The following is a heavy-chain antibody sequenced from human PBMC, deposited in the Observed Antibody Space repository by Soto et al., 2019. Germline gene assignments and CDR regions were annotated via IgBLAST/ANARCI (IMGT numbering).Heavy chain of an antibody. J-gene: IGHJ5*02. Sequence: QVQLQESGPGLVKPSQTLSLTCTVSGVSVSHNDYYWSWFRQPPGKGLEWFAYVHISGGTSYNPSLRSRVTTSVDTSKNQFSLHLSFVTAADTGVYYCVRIGTTLDIVNNNWFDHWGQGTLVTVSS. D-gene: IGHD1-1*01. V-gene: IGHV4-30-4*01. CDR1: GVSVSHNDYY. CDR3: VRIGTTLDIVNNNWFDH. CDR2: VHISGGT.